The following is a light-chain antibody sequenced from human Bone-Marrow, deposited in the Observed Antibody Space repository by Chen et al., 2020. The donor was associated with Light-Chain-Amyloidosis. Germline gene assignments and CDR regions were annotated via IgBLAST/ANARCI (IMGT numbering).Light chain of an antibody. CDR1: QSIQYNSDNKNY. J-gene: IGKJ1*01. CDR3: QQYYSTPLT. V-gene: IGKV4-1*01. Sequence: DIVMTQSPDSLAVSLGERATINCKSSQSIQYNSDNKNYLAWYQQKPGQPPKLLIYWASTRESGVPDRFRGSGSEADFTRNISSLQAEDVAVYYCQQYYSTPLTFGQGTRVEIK. CDR2: WAS.